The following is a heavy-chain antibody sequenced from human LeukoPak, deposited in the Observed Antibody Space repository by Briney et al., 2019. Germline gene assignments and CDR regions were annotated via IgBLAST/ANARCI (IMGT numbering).Heavy chain of an antibody. Sequence: PSETLSLTCTVSGGSISSGSYYWSWIRQPAGKGLEWIGRIYTSGSTNYNPSLKSRVTISVDTSKNQFSLKLSSVTAADTAVYYCASGTMVVAATGYYFDYWGQGTLVTVSS. V-gene: IGHV4-61*02. D-gene: IGHD2-15*01. CDR3: ASGTMVVAATGYYFDY. J-gene: IGHJ4*02. CDR1: GGSISSGSYY. CDR2: IYTSGST.